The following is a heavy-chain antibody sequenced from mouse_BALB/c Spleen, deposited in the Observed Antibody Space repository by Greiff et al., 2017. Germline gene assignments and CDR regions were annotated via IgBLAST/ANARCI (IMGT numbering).Heavy chain of an antibody. D-gene: IGHD2-2*01. CDR3: VRHEGYDGSWFAY. Sequence: VESGGGLVQPKGSLKLSCAASGFTFNTYAMNWVRQAPGKGLEWVARIRSKSNNYATYYADSVKDRFTISRDDSQSMLYLQMNNLKTEDTAMYYCVRHEGYDGSWFAYWGQGTLVTVSA. CDR1: GFTFNTYA. J-gene: IGHJ3*01. V-gene: IGHV10-1*02. CDR2: IRSKSNNYAT.